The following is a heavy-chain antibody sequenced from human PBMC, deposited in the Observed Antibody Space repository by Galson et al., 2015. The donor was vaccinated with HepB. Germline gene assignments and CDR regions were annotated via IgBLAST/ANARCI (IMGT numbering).Heavy chain of an antibody. V-gene: IGHV1-46*01. Sequence: SVKVSCKASGYTFTSYYMHWVRQAPGQGLECMGIINPSGGSTSYAQKFQGRVTMTRDTSTSTVYMELSSLRSEDTAVYYCARADGRITIFGVVIAPFDYWGQGTLVTVSS. D-gene: IGHD3-3*01. CDR3: ARADGRITIFGVVIAPFDY. CDR1: GYTFTSYY. CDR2: INPSGGST. J-gene: IGHJ4*02.